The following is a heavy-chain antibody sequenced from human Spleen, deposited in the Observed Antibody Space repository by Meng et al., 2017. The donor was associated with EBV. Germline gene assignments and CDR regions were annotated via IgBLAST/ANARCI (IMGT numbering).Heavy chain of an antibody. Sequence: QVQSVQAGAAGKKVGSSVKVLCNTSRGTFSSDDSSWLGQAPGQGLEWMGRLSPTLGAPNYPQKFKDRVTIIVNKSSMMHYGVLSSLRAEDNAANDCASEAARGYTPDYWGQGTLVTASS. V-gene: IGHV1-69*09. CDR3: ASEAARGYTPDY. D-gene: IGHD5-18*01. J-gene: IGHJ4*02. CDR1: RGTFSSDD. CDR2: LSPTLGAP.